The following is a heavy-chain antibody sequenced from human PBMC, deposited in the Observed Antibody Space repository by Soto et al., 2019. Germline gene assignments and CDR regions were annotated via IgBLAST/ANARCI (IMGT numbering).Heavy chain of an antibody. Sequence: GGSLRLSCAASGFTFSSYSMNWVRQAPGKGLEWVSYISSSSSTIYNADAVKGRFTISRDNAKNSLYLQMNSLRDEDTAVYYCARTPMVRGAVYYYGMDAWGQGXTVTVSS. CDR1: GFTFSSYS. CDR2: ISSSSSTI. CDR3: ARTPMVRGAVYYYGMDA. V-gene: IGHV3-48*02. D-gene: IGHD3-10*01. J-gene: IGHJ6*02.